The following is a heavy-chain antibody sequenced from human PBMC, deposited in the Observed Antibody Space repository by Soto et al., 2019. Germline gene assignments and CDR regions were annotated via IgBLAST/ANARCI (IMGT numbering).Heavy chain of an antibody. D-gene: IGHD3-3*01. CDR3: ARGRYDFWSGYHTQYYFDY. V-gene: IGHV1-69*13. CDR1: GGTFSSYA. CDR2: IIPIFGTA. Sequence: GASVKVSCKASGGTFSSYAISWVRQAPGQGLEWMGGIIPIFGTANYAQKFQGRVTITADESTSTAYMELSSLRSEDTAVYYCARGRYDFWSGYHTQYYFDYWGQGTLVTVS. J-gene: IGHJ4*02.